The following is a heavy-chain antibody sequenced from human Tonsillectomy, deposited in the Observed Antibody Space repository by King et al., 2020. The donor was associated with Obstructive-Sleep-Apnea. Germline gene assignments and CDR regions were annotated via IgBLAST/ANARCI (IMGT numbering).Heavy chain of an antibody. J-gene: IGHJ6*02. CDR1: GFTFDDYA. V-gene: IGHV3-43D*03. CDR3: AKDVGVAGFNGMDV. CDR2: ISWDGGST. Sequence: VQLVESGGVVVQPGGSLRLSCAASGFTFDDYAMHWVRQAPGKGLEWVSLISWDGGSTYYADYVKGRFIICRDDSKNSLYLQMNSLRAEDTALYYCAKDVGVAGFNGMDVWGRGTRVTVSS. D-gene: IGHD2-8*01.